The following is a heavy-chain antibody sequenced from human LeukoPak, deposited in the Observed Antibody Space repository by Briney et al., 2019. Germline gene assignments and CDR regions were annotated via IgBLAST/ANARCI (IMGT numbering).Heavy chain of an antibody. J-gene: IGHJ5*02. Sequence: GGSLRLSCAASGFTFSSYAMPWVRQAPGKGLEYVSAISSNGGSTYYANSVKGRFTISRDNSKNTLYLQMGSLRAEDMAVYYCARGGAYSSSWSNNWFDPWGQGTLVTVSS. V-gene: IGHV3-64*01. D-gene: IGHD6-13*01. CDR3: ARGGAYSSSWSNNWFDP. CDR2: ISSNGGST. CDR1: GFTFSSYA.